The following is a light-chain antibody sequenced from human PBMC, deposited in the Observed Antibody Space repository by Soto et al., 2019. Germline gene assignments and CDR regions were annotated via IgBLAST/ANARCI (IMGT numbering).Light chain of an antibody. CDR1: QSISSW. CDR2: KAS. J-gene: IGKJ3*01. Sequence: DIQMTQSPSTLSASVGDRVTITCRASQSISSWLAWYQQKPGKAPKLLIYKASSLESGVPSRFSGSGSGTEFTLTISSLQPDDFATYYCQQYNSYSPITFGPGTKGISN. V-gene: IGKV1-5*03. CDR3: QQYNSYSPIT.